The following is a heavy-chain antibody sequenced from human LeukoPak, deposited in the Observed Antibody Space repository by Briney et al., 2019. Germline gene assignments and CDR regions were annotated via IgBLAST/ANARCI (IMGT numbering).Heavy chain of an antibody. CDR3: ARVPPLKELDYFDY. CDR2: INPNSGGT. Sequence: ASVKVSCKASGYTFTSYDINWVRQATGQGLEWMGWINPNSGGTNYAQKFQGRVTMTRDTSISTAYMELSRLRSDDTAVYYCARVPPLKELDYFDYWGQGTLVTVSS. V-gene: IGHV1-2*02. CDR1: GYTFTSYD. J-gene: IGHJ4*02. D-gene: IGHD6-6*01.